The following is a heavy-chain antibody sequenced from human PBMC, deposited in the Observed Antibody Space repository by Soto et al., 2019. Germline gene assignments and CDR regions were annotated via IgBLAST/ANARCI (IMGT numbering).Heavy chain of an antibody. CDR2: ISSTTNYI. V-gene: IGHV3-21*06. Sequence: KAWGSLRFSCASGVFNLSRYSMNWVRQAPGKGLDLVSSISSTTNYIYYGDSMNGRFTISRDNAKNSLYLEMNSLRAEDTAVYYCERESEDLPSKLDYWAQGTMVTVSS. CDR3: ERESEDLPSKLDY. J-gene: IGHJ4*02. CDR1: VFNLSRYS.